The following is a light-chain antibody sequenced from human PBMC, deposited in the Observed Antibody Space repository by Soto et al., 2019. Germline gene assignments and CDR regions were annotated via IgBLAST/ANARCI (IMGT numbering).Light chain of an antibody. CDR1: NSNIGSNT. CDR3: AAWDDSLNGRV. Sequence: QSVLTQSPSASGTPGQRVTISCSGSNSNIGSNTVNWYQQLPGTAPKLLIYYDNLRPSGVPDRISGSKSGTSASLAISGLQSDDEADYYCAAWDDSLNGRVLGTGTKLTVL. CDR2: YDN. J-gene: IGLJ1*01. V-gene: IGLV1-44*01.